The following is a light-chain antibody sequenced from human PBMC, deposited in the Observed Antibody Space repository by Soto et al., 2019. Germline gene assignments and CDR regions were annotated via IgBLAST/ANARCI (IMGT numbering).Light chain of an antibody. CDR1: QSINSW. Sequence: DIQMTQSPSTLSSSVGGRVTITFRASQSINSWLAWYQQKPGKAPKLLIYKASSLESGVPSRFSGSGSGTEFTLTISSLQSDDFATYYCQQYSHLITFGQGTRLEIK. CDR3: QQYSHLIT. CDR2: KAS. J-gene: IGKJ5*01. V-gene: IGKV1-5*03.